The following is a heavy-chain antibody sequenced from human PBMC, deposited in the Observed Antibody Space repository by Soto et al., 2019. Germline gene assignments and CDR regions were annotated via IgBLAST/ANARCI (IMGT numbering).Heavy chain of an antibody. CDR1: GGSINTGGYY. D-gene: IGHD6-19*01. J-gene: IGHJ1*01. CDR3: ARVGVAGPWFFQH. CDR2: IYYSGST. Sequence: SETLSLTCTVSGGSINTGGYYWNWIRQRPGKGLEWIGYIYYSGSTYYNPSPKSRITISQDTSKNRISVKLSSVTAADTAMYYCARVGVAGPWFFQHWGPGTLVTVSS. V-gene: IGHV4-31*03.